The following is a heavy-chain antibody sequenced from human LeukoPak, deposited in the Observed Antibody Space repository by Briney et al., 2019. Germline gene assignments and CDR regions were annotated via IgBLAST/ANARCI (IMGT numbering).Heavy chain of an antibody. V-gene: IGHV4-61*02. CDR2: IYTSGST. Sequence: SQTLSLTCTVSGGSISSGSYYRSWIRQPAGKGLEWIGRIYTSGSTNYNPSLKSRVTISVDTSKNQFSLKLSSVTAADTAVYYCARVLRFLEWSAKEGWFDPWGQGTLVTVSS. D-gene: IGHD3-3*01. J-gene: IGHJ5*02. CDR1: GGSISSGSYY. CDR3: ARVLRFLEWSAKEGWFDP.